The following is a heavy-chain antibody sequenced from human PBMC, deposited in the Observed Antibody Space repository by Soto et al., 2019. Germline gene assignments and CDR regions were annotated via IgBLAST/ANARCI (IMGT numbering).Heavy chain of an antibody. Sequence: LRLSCAASGFTFSSYGMHWVRQAPGKGLEWVSSISSSGAYIYYADSVRGRFAISRDNTKNSLFLQMNSLRAEDSAVYYCANEPHYWGQGTLVTVSS. CDR1: GFTFSSYG. J-gene: IGHJ4*02. CDR2: ISSSGAYI. V-gene: IGHV3-21*01. CDR3: ANEPHY.